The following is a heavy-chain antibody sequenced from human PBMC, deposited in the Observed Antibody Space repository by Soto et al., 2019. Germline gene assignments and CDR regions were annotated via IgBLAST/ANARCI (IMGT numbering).Heavy chain of an antibody. D-gene: IGHD3-10*01. CDR2: ISSYGGNI. J-gene: IGHJ6*03. V-gene: IGHV3-64*01. Sequence: EVQLVESGGGLVQPGDSLRLSCAASGFTIGADGFHWVRQAPGKALEYISAISSYGGNIYYANSVKGRFIISRDNSKNTLYLQMGSPRAEDMGVYYCARDVGSGNYYKGVYYYYYMDVWGKGTTVTVSS. CDR1: GFTIGADG. CDR3: ARDVGSGNYYKGVYYYYYMDV.